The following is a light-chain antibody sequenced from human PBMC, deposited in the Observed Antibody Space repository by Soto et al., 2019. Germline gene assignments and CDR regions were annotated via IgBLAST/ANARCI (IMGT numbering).Light chain of an antibody. CDR1: SSDVVGYNY. CDR3: KSYDRSLSGSGV. V-gene: IGLV2-14*01. Sequence: QSVLSQPASVSGSPGQSITISCTGTSSDVVGYNYVSWYQQHPGKAPKLMIYEVSNRPSGVPDRFSGSKSGTSASLAITGPQDDDEADYYCKSYDRSLSGSGVFGNGTKVTVL. CDR2: EVS. J-gene: IGLJ1*01.